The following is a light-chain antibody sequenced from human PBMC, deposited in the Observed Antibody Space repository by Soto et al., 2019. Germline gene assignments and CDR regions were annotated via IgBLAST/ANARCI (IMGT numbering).Light chain of an antibody. J-gene: IGKJ4*01. CDR1: QSVGSN. CDR2: GAS. CDR3: QQYNNWPPELT. V-gene: IGKV3-15*01. Sequence: EIVMTQSPATLSVSPVERATLSCRASQSVGSNLAWYQQKPGQPPRLLIYGASTRATGIPARFSGSGSGTEFTLTISSLQSEDFAVYYCQQYNNWPPELTFGGGTKVDI.